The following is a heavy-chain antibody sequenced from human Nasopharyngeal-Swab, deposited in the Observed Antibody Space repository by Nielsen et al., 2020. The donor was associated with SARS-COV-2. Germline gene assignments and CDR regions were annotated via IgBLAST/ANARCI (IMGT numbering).Heavy chain of an antibody. V-gene: IGHV3-30*02. D-gene: IGHD3-16*01. CDR2: IRYDGFNQ. Sequence: WIRPPPGKGLEWVAFIRYDGFNQHYADSVKGRFTISRDSFKNTLYLQLNSLRAEDTAVYYCAKDHKMDSGGGVGYMDVWGKGTTVTVSS. CDR3: AKDHKMDSGGGVGYMDV. J-gene: IGHJ6*03.